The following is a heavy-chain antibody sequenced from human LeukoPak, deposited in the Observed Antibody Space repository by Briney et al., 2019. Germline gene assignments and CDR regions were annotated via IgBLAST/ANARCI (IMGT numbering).Heavy chain of an antibody. D-gene: IGHD4-17*01. CDR2: IYYSGST. J-gene: IGHJ2*01. CDR3: ARGPVTWYFDL. V-gene: IGHV4-59*01. Sequence: NPSETLSLTCTVSGGSISSYYWSWIRQPPGKGLEWIGYIYYSGSTNYNPSLKSRVTISVDTSKNQFSLKLSSVTAADTAVYYCARGPVTWYFDLWGRGTLVTVSS. CDR1: GGSISSYY.